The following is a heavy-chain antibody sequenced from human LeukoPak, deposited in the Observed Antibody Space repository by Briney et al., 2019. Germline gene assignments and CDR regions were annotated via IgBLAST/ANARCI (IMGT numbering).Heavy chain of an antibody. J-gene: IGHJ4*02. D-gene: IGHD3-22*01. Sequence: ASVKVSCKGSGYIFSTYAMNWVRQAPGQGLEWMGWINTNTGNPTYAQGFTGRYVFSLDTSVSTAYLQINTLKTEDTAVYFCARDGEVYETTGYTQYYFGSWGQGTPVTVSS. CDR2: INTNTGNP. CDR1: GYIFSTYA. CDR3: ARDGEVYETTGYTQYYFGS. V-gene: IGHV7-4-1*02.